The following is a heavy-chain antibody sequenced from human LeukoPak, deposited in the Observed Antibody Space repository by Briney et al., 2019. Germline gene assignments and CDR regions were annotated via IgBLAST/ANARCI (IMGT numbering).Heavy chain of an antibody. CDR1: GFTFSGYA. Sequence: PGGSLRLSCAASGFTFSGYAMSWVRQAPGKGLEWVSAISGSGGSTYYADSVKGRFTISRDNSKNTLYLQMNSLRAEDTAVYYCAKDQSSWPTPYFDYWGQGTLVTVSS. V-gene: IGHV3-23*01. CDR2: ISGSGGST. CDR3: AKDQSSWPTPYFDY. J-gene: IGHJ4*02. D-gene: IGHD6-13*01.